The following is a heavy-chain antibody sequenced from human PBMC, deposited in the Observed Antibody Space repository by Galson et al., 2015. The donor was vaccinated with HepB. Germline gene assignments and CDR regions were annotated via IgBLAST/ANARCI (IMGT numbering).Heavy chain of an antibody. CDR1: GFTFSSYS. D-gene: IGHD3-10*01. V-gene: IGHV3-21*01. Sequence: SLRLSCAASGFTFSSYSMNWVRQAPGKGLEWVSSISSSSSYVYYADSVKGRFTISRDNAKNSLYLQMNSLIAEDTAVYYCARDHWAWGITMVRGVLFDLWGRGTLVTVSS. CDR3: ARDHWAWGITMVRGVLFDL. CDR2: ISSSSSYV. J-gene: IGHJ2*01.